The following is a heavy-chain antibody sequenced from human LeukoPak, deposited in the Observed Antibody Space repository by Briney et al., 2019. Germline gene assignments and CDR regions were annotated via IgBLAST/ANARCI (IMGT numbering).Heavy chain of an antibody. CDR3: ASEYCSGDSCEGGHFDY. CDR2: ISAYNGNT. CDR1: GYTFTSYG. V-gene: IGHV1-18*01. Sequence: ASVKVSCKASGYTFTSYGISWVRQAPGQGLEWMGWISAYNGNTNYAQKLQGRVTMTTDTSTSTAYMELSSLRSEDTAIYYCASEYCSGDSCEGGHFDYWGQGTLVTVSS. J-gene: IGHJ4*02. D-gene: IGHD2-15*01.